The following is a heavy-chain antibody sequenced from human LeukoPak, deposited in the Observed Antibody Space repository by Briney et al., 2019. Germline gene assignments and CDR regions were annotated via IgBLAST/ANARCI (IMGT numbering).Heavy chain of an antibody. CDR1: GFTFSSYA. CDR2: ISGSGGST. D-gene: IGHD4-17*01. V-gene: IGHV3-23*01. Sequence: GGSLRLSCAASGFTFSSYAMSWVRQAPGKGLEWVSAISGSGGSTYYADSVKGRSTISRDNSKNSLYLQMNSLRAEDTAVYYCAKDDYGDLNWFDPWGQGTLVTVSS. J-gene: IGHJ5*02. CDR3: AKDDYGDLNWFDP.